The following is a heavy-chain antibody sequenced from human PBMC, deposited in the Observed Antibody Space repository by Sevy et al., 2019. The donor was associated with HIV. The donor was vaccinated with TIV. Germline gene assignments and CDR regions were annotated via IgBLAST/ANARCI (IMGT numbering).Heavy chain of an antibody. Sequence: ASVKVSCKASGYTFTSYAMNWVRQAPGQGLEWMGWINTNTGNPTYAQGFTGRFVFSLDTSVSTAYLQISSLKAEDTAVYYCARDYPRYSSGRYATSNWFDPWGQGTLVTVSS. D-gene: IGHD6-19*01. J-gene: IGHJ5*02. V-gene: IGHV7-4-1*02. CDR3: ARDYPRYSSGRYATSNWFDP. CDR2: INTNTGNP. CDR1: GYTFTSYA.